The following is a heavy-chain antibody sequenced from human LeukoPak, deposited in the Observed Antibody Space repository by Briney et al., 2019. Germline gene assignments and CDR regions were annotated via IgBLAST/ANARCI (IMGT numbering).Heavy chain of an antibody. J-gene: IGHJ4*02. V-gene: IGHV4-61*08. CDR3: ARVKGSRFYFDY. CDR1: GDSISSDDYY. Sequence: SQTLSLTCTVSGDSISSDDYYWSWIRQPPGKGLEWIGYIYYSGSTNYNPSLKSRVTISVDTSKNQFSLKLSSVTAADTAVYYCARVKGSRFYFDYWGQGTLVTVSS. D-gene: IGHD3-16*01. CDR2: IYYSGST.